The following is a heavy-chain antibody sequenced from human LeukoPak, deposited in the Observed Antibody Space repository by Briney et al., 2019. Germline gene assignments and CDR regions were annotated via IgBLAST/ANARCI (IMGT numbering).Heavy chain of an antibody. Sequence: SETLSLTCAVYDESFSGYYCSWIRQPPRKGLGWIGEIDHSGSTNYNPSLQSRVTISVDTSKNQFSLKVSSVSAADTAVYYCARGNRPYGEHEASDIWGHGTTVTVSP. V-gene: IGHV4-34*01. CDR2: IDHSGST. CDR3: ARGNRPYGEHEASDI. CDR1: DESFSGYY. J-gene: IGHJ3*02. D-gene: IGHD3-10*01.